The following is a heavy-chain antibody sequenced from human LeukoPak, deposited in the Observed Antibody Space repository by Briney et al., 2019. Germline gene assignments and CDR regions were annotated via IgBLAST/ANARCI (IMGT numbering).Heavy chain of an antibody. CDR2: INDNGGRT. CDR1: GFTFSRYA. D-gene: IGHD1-26*01. CDR3: VKDVGGSYAFDY. J-gene: IGHJ4*02. Sequence: PGGSLRLSCSASGFTFSRYAMHWVRQAPGKGLEYVSGINDNGGRTHYGDSVKGRFSISRDNSKNTLHLQMSTLRAEDTAVYSCVKDVGGSYAFDYWGQGILVTVAS. V-gene: IGHV3-64D*09.